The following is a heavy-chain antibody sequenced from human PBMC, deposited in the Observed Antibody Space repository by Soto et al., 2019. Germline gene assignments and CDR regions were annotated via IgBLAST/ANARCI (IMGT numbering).Heavy chain of an antibody. CDR1: GFSLSNIGAG. CDR3: AYITYGNGWKIIEY. D-gene: IGHD3-10*01. V-gene: IGHV2-5*02. Sequence: SGPTLVNPTQTLTLTCTFSGFSLSNIGAGVGWIRQPPGKALEWLALIYWGDDKRYNSSLKTRLTITKDTSKNQVVLTVANMDPADTGTYYCAYITYGNGWKIIEYWGQGTLVTVSS. J-gene: IGHJ4*02. CDR2: IYWGDDK.